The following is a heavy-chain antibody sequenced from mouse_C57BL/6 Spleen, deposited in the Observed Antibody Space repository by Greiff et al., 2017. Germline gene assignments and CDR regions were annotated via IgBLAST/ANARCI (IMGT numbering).Heavy chain of an antibody. Sequence: EVMLVESGGDLVKPGGSLKLSCAASGFTFSSYGMSWVRQTPDKRLEWVATISSGGSYTYYPDSVKGRFTISRDNAKNTLYLQMSSLKSEDTAMYYCARQGGKPFAYWGQGTLVTVSA. CDR1: GFTFSSYG. J-gene: IGHJ3*01. V-gene: IGHV5-6*01. CDR3: ARQGGKPFAY. D-gene: IGHD2-1*01. CDR2: ISSGGSYT.